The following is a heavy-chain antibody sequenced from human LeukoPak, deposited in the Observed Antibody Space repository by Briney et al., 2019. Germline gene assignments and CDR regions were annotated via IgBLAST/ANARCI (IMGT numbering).Heavy chain of an antibody. CDR3: AKVAYALNAFDI. J-gene: IGHJ3*02. CDR2: ISSSGSTI. D-gene: IGHD2-15*01. Sequence: GGSLRLSCAASGFTFSSYEMNWVRQAPGKGLEWVSYISSSGSTIYYADSVKGRFTTSRDNAKNSLYLQMNSLRAEDTAVYYCAKVAYALNAFDIWGQGTMVTVSS. V-gene: IGHV3-48*03. CDR1: GFTFSSYE.